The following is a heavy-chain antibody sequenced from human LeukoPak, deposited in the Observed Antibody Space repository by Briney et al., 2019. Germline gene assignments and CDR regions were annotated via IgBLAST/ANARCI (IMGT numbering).Heavy chain of an antibody. CDR2: IYYSGST. D-gene: IGHD3-10*01. CDR3: ARDSPIYVTMVRGSLYYYYMDV. Sequence: SETLSLTCTVSGGSISSSSYYWGWIRQPPGKGLEWIGSIYYSGSTYYNPSLKSRVTISVDTYKNQFSLKLSSVTAADTAVYYCARDSPIYVTMVRGSLYYYYMDVWGKGTTVTVSS. CDR1: GGSISSSSYY. V-gene: IGHV4-39*02. J-gene: IGHJ6*03.